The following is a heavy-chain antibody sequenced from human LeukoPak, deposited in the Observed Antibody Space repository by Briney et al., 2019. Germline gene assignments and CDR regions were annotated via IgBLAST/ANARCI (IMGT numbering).Heavy chain of an antibody. CDR2: MKQEGSEK. D-gene: IGHD3-3*01. V-gene: IGHV3-7*01. CDR3: AREATFWSGYYLYNWFDP. CDR1: GFTFSSYW. J-gene: IGHJ5*02. Sequence: GGSLRLSCAASGFTFSSYWMSWVRQAPGKGLEWVANMKQEGSEKYYVDSVKGRFTISRDHAKNSLYLQMNSLRAEDTAVYYCAREATFWSGYYLYNWFDPWGQGTLVTVSS.